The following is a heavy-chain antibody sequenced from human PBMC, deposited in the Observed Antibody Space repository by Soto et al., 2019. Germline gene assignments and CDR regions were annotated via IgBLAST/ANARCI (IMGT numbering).Heavy chain of an antibody. CDR3: AKDMTNYNFWSGYSPDSYYFGMDV. D-gene: IGHD3-3*01. V-gene: IGHV3-30-3*01. Sequence: GGSLRLSCADSGFTFSSYSMHWVRQSPGKGLEWVAVISYDGSNKYYADSVKVRFTISRYNSKNTLYLQMNSLRAEDTAVYYCAKDMTNYNFWSGYSPDSYYFGMDVWGQGTTVTVSS. J-gene: IGHJ6*02. CDR1: GFTFSSYS. CDR2: ISYDGSNK.